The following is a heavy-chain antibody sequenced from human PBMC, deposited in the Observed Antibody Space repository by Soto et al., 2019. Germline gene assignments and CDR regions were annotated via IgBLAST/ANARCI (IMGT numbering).Heavy chain of an antibody. D-gene: IGHD1-26*01. CDR2: IYTSGST. Sequence: QVQLQESGPGLVKPSETLSLTCTVSGDSMTKYYWSWIRQPAGKGLEWIGRIYTSGSTNYNPSLKSRVTMSLDTFNNHFSLKLKSVTAADTAVYYCARTVGAAYYFDFWGQGALVTVS. V-gene: IGHV4-4*07. J-gene: IGHJ4*02. CDR1: GDSMTKYY. CDR3: ARTVGAAYYFDF.